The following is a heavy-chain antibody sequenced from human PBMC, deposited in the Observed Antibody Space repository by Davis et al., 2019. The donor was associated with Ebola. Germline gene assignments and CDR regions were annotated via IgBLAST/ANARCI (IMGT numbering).Heavy chain of an antibody. V-gene: IGHV4-59*12. Sequence: MPSETLSLTCTVSGGSINTYYWSWIRQPPGKGLECIGYIYYSGTTNYNPSLKSRVIISVDTSKNQFSLKLSSVTAADTAVYYCARDRMGMTDYYYGMDVWGQGTTVTVSS. CDR3: ARDRMGMTDYYYGMDV. CDR1: GGSINTYY. CDR2: IYYSGTT. D-gene: IGHD7-27*01. J-gene: IGHJ6*02.